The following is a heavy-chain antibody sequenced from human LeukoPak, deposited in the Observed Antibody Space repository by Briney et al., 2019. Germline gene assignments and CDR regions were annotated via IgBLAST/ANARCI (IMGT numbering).Heavy chain of an antibody. CDR2: IWYDGSNK. D-gene: IGHD3-10*01. CDR1: GFTFSSYG. J-gene: IGHJ5*02. Sequence: PGGSLRLSCAASGFTFSSYGMHWVRQAPGKGLEWVAVIWYDGSNKYYADSVKGRFTISRDNSKNTLYLQMNSLRAEDTAVYYRAKALSPRYYGSALDPWGQGTLVTVSS. V-gene: IGHV3-33*06. CDR3: AKALSPRYYGSALDP.